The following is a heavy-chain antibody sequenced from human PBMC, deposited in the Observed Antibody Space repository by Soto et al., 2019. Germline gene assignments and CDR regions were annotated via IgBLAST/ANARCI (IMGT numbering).Heavy chain of an antibody. CDR3: ARDYYDSSGYYYRRHEN. D-gene: IGHD3-22*01. Sequence: QVQLVQSGAEVKKPGSSVKVSCKAAGGTFSSYAISWVRQAPGQRLEWMGGIIPIFGTANYAQKFQGRVTITADDSTSTAYMELSSLRSEDTAVSYCARDYYDSSGYYYRRHENWGQGTLVTGSS. J-gene: IGHJ4*02. CDR2: IIPIFGTA. CDR1: GGTFSSYA. V-gene: IGHV1-69*12.